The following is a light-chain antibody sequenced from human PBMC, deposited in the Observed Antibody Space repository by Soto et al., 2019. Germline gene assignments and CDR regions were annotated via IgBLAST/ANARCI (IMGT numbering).Light chain of an antibody. CDR2: DAY. V-gene: IGKV3-11*01. J-gene: IGKJ5*01. Sequence: EVVLTQSPVTLSLSPGERATLSCRASQSFRGLLAWYQQKPGQAPRLLIYDAYNRATGIPPRFSGSGSGTDFTLTISSLEPEASAVYYCHQGHMWPITFGQGTRLEIK. CDR1: QSFRGL. CDR3: HQGHMWPIT.